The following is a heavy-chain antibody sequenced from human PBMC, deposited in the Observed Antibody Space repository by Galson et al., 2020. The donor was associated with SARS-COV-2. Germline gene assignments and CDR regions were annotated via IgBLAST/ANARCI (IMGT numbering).Heavy chain of an antibody. Sequence: ETSETLSLTCTVSGGSISSSSYYWGWIRQPPGKGLEWIGSIYYSGSTYYNPSLKSRVTISVDTSKNQFSLKLSSVTAADTAVYYCARRIAVAATQAYDAFDIWGQGTMVTVSS. CDR3: ARRIAVAATQAYDAFDI. CDR1: GGSISSSSYY. J-gene: IGHJ3*02. V-gene: IGHV4-39*01. D-gene: IGHD6-19*01. CDR2: IYYSGST.